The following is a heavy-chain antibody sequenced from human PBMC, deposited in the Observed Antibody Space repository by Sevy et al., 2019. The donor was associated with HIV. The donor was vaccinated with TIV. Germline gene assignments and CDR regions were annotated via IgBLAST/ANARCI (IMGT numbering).Heavy chain of an antibody. CDR1: GYSFSTSW. CDR2: IYPDDSDT. D-gene: IGHD3-10*01. V-gene: IGHV5-51*01. CDR3: AASAGPTRGFDS. J-gene: IGHJ4*02. Sequence: GESLKISCKHSGYSFSTSWIGWVRQMPGKGLEGMGVIYPDDSDTRYSPSFQGQVTISADKSTTTAYVQWNGVKSSDSAIYYCAASAGPTRGFDSWGQGTLVTVSS.